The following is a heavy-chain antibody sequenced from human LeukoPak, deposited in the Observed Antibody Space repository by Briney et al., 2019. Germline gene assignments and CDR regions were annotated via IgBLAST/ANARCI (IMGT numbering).Heavy chain of an antibody. J-gene: IGHJ4*02. D-gene: IGHD3-10*01. CDR3: ARRRKSLTMVRGVPLNFDY. Sequence: SETLSLTCAVYGGSFSGYYWSWIRQPPGKGPEWIGEINHSGSTNYNPSLKSRVTISVDTSKNQFSLKLSSVTAADTAVYYCARRRKSLTMVRGVPLNFDYWGQGTLVTVSS. CDR1: GGSFSGYY. CDR2: INHSGST. V-gene: IGHV4-34*01.